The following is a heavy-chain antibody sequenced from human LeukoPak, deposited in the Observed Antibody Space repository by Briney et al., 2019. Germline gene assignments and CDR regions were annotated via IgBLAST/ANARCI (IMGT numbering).Heavy chain of an antibody. CDR2: ISGSGGST. Sequence: GGSLRLSCAASGFTFSNYAMSWVRQAPGKGLEWVSTISGSGGSTYYADSVKGQFTISRDNSKNTLYLQMNSLTVEDTAVYYCAKDDAWIRFGEWSQETLVIVSS. J-gene: IGHJ4*02. CDR3: AKDDAWIRFGE. D-gene: IGHD3-10*01. CDR1: GFTFSNYA. V-gene: IGHV3-23*01.